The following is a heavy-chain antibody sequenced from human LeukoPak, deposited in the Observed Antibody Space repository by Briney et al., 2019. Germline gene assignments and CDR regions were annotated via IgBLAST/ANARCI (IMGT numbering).Heavy chain of an antibody. J-gene: IGHJ3*01. Sequence: GGSLRLSCAASGFTFSSYGMRWVRQAPGKGLEWVAVIWYDGSNKYYADSVKGRFTISRDNSKNTLYLQMNSLRAEDTAVYYCARDSLYSSTWSPRAFDFWGQGTMVTVSS. V-gene: IGHV3-33*01. CDR1: GFTFSSYG. CDR3: ARDSLYSSTWSPRAFDF. CDR2: IWYDGSNK. D-gene: IGHD6-13*01.